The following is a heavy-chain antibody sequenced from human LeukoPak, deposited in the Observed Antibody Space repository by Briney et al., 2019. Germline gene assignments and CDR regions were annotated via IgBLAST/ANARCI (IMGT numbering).Heavy chain of an antibody. Sequence: ASVKVSCKASGYTFISYYMHWVRQAPGQGLEWMGIINPSGGSTSYAQKFQGRVTMTRDMSTSTVYMELSSLRSEDTAVYYCATYSGSPDYYYYYMDVWGKGTTVTVSS. CDR2: INPSGGST. CDR3: ATYSGSPDYYYYYMDV. CDR1: GYTFISYY. D-gene: IGHD1-26*01. J-gene: IGHJ6*03. V-gene: IGHV1-46*01.